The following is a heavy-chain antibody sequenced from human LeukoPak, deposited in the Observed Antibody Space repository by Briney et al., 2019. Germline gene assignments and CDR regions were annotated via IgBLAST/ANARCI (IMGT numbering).Heavy chain of an antibody. CDR3: AKAGYTHQYDSSGYYFDY. CDR2: ISGRGDTT. Sequence: GGSLRLSCAASGFTFRSYGMTWVRQAPGKGLEWVSGISGRGDTTYYGDSVKGRFTMSRDNSKNTVYLQMNSLRAEDTAIYYCAKAGYTHQYDSSGYYFDYWGQGTLVTVSS. D-gene: IGHD3-22*01. CDR1: GFTFRSYG. J-gene: IGHJ4*02. V-gene: IGHV3-23*01.